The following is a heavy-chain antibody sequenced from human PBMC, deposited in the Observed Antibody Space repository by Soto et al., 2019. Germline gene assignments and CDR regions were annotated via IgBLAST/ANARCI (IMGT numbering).Heavy chain of an antibody. CDR3: ARRNTIFRFDI. CDR1: GYTFTSYW. Sequence: GESLKISCKGSGYTFTSYWIGWVRQMPGKGLEWMGVTYPGNSDTRYIPSFQSKVTISANKSISTAYLQLSSLKASDIAMYYCARRNTIFRFDIWGQGTMVTVSS. V-gene: IGHV5-51*01. J-gene: IGHJ3*02. CDR2: TYPGNSDT. D-gene: IGHD3-9*01.